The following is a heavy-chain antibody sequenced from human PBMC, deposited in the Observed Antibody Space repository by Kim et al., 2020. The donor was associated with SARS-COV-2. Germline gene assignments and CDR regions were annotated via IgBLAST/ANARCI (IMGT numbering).Heavy chain of an antibody. CDR2: VNQDGSER. Sequence: GGSLRLSCVVSEFTFSGYWMKWVRQVPGKGPEWVASVNQDGSERYYVDSVKGRFTISRDNAKNSLYLQMNSLRVEDTGGYLCTSVSRGDYMDVWGQGTTV. D-gene: IGHD3-10*01. J-gene: IGHJ6*02. V-gene: IGHV3-7*01. CDR3: TSVSRGDYMDV. CDR1: EFTFSGYW.